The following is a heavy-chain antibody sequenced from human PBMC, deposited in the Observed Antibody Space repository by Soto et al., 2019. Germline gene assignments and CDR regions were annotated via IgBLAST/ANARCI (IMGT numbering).Heavy chain of an antibody. CDR2: IIPIFGTA. CDR3: ARYSYAHPYFDY. Sequence: ASVKVSCKASGGTFSSYAISWVRQAPGQGLEWMGGIIPIFGTANYAQKFQGRVTITADESTSTAYMELSSLRSEDTAVYYCARYSYAHPYFDYWGQGTLGTVSS. V-gene: IGHV1-69*13. J-gene: IGHJ4*02. CDR1: GGTFSSYA. D-gene: IGHD5-18*01.